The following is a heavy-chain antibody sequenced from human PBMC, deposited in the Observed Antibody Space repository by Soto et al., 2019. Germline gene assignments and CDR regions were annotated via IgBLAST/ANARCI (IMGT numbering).Heavy chain of an antibody. D-gene: IGHD1-26*01. V-gene: IGHV4-39*01. Sequence: KPSETLSLTCTVSGGSISSSSYYWGWIRQPPGKGLEWIGSIYYSGSTYYNPSLKSRVTISVDTSKNQFSLKLSSVTAADTAVYYCARLGQPTTPGYYGMDVWGQGTTVTVSS. CDR3: ARLGQPTTPGYYGMDV. J-gene: IGHJ6*02. CDR1: GGSISSSSYY. CDR2: IYYSGST.